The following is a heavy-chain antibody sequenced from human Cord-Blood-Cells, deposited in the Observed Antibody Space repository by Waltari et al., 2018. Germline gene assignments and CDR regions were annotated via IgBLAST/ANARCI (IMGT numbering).Heavy chain of an antibody. CDR2: ISSSGSTK. CDR3: AKYSSASFDY. D-gene: IGHD6-25*01. J-gene: IGHJ4*02. Sequence: EVQLVESGGGLVQPGGSLRLSCAASGFTFSSYEMHWVRQAPGKGRVWVSYISSSGSTKYYADSVKGRFTISRDNAKSSLDLQMNSLRAEDTAVYYCAKYSSASFDYWGQGTLVTVSS. CDR1: GFTFSSYE. V-gene: IGHV3-48*03.